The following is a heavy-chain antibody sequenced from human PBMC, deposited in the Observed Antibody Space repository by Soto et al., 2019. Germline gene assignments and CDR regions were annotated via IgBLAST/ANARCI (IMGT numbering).Heavy chain of an antibody. Sequence: SVKVSCKASGGTFSSYAISWVRQAPGQGLEWMGGIIPIFGTANYAQKFQGRVTITADESTSTAYMGLSSLRSEDTAVYYCARGPATVTQDYYYYYGMDVWGQGTTVTVSS. D-gene: IGHD4-17*01. V-gene: IGHV1-69*13. J-gene: IGHJ6*02. CDR2: IIPIFGTA. CDR3: ARGPATVTQDYYYYYGMDV. CDR1: GGTFSSYA.